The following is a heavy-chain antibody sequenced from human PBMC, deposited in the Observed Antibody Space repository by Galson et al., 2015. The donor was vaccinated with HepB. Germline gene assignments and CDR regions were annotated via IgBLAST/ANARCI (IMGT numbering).Heavy chain of an antibody. Sequence: VKVSCKVSGYTLTELSMHWVRQAPGKGLEWMGGFDPEDGETIYAQKFLGRVTMTEDTSTDTAYMELSSLRSEDTAVYYCATRGYYGSGSYFDYWGQGTLVTVSS. CDR3: ATRGYYGSGSYFDY. D-gene: IGHD3-10*01. CDR1: GYTLTELS. J-gene: IGHJ4*02. V-gene: IGHV1-24*01. CDR2: FDPEDGET.